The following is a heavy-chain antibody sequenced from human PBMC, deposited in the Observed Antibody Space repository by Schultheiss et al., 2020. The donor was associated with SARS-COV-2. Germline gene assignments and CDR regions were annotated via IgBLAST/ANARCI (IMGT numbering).Heavy chain of an antibody. Sequence: SETLSLTCAVSGGSISRNTYYWIRQPAGKGLEWIGEINHSGSTNYNPSLKSRVTISVDTSKNQFSLKLSSVTAADTAVYYCAKDARDGAMDYWGQGTLVTVSS. CDR1: GGSISRNTY. D-gene: IGHD1-26*01. CDR2: INHSGST. V-gene: IGHV4-61*09. J-gene: IGHJ4*02. CDR3: AKDARDGAMDY.